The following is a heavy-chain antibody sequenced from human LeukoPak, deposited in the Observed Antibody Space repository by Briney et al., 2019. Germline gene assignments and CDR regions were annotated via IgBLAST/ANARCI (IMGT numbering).Heavy chain of an antibody. J-gene: IGHJ4*02. V-gene: IGHV3-30-3*01. D-gene: IGHD5-12*01. CDR2: ISYDGSNK. CDR3: ARDLVATYLYYFDY. CDR1: GFTFSSYA. Sequence: GGSLILSCAASGFTFSSYAMHWVRQAPGKGLEWVAVISYDGSNKYYADSVKGRFTISRDNSKNMSYLQMNSLRAEDTAVYYCARDLVATYLYYFDYWGQGTLVTVSS.